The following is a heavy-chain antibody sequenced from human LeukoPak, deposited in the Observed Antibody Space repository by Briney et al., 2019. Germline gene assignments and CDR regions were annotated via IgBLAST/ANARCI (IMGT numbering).Heavy chain of an antibody. CDR3: ARLPLRSIAVGYYGMDV. J-gene: IGHJ6*02. D-gene: IGHD6-6*01. CDR2: IIPIFGTA. Sequence: SVKVSCKASGGTFSSYAISWVRQAPGQGLEWMGGIIPIFGTASYAQKFQGRVTITADESTSTAYMELSSLRSEDTAVYYCARLPLRSIAVGYYGMDVWGQGTTVTVSS. CDR1: GGTFSSYA. V-gene: IGHV1-69*13.